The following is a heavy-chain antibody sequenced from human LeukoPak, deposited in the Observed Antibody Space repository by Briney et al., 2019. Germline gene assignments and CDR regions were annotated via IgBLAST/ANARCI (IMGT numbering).Heavy chain of an antibody. D-gene: IGHD6-13*01. CDR1: GDSISTSNYY. CDR2: MYHSGST. V-gene: IGHV4-39*07. Sequence: SETLSLTCNVSGDSISTSNYYWGWIRQPPGKGLEWIGSMYHSGSTYYNPPLKSRVTISEDTSKNQFSLKLSSVTAADTAVYYCARKAYSSSWYAGRYFDYWGQGTLVTVSS. CDR3: ARKAYSSSWYAGRYFDY. J-gene: IGHJ4*02.